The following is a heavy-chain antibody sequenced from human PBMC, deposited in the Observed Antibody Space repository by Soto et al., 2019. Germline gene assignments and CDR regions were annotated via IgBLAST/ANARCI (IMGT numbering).Heavy chain of an antibody. CDR2: ISSSSSTI. J-gene: IGHJ4*02. CDR3: ARAAAEILRFLEWYLYYFDY. CDR1: GFTFSSYS. Sequence: GGSLRLSCAASGFTFSSYSMNWVRQAPGKGLEWVSYISSSSSTIYYADSVKGRFTISRDNAKNSLYLQMNSLRVEDTAVYYCARAAAEILRFLEWYLYYFDYWGQGTLVTVSS. D-gene: IGHD3-3*01. V-gene: IGHV3-48*01.